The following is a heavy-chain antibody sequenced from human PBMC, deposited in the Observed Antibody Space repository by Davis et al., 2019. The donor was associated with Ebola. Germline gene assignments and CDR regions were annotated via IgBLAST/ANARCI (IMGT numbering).Heavy chain of an antibody. D-gene: IGHD3-10*01. CDR2: MSPDSDSA. J-gene: IGHJ4*02. CDR3: ARDEGRGGAYPDY. V-gene: IGHV1-8*03. CDR1: GYAFGAFH. Sequence: ASVKVSCKASGYAFGAFHINWVRQAPGQGLEWMGWMSPDSDSAEYAQKFQDRVTISRDTSLSTAYLELTSLRSDDTAVYYCARDEGRGGAYPDYWGQGTLVTVSS.